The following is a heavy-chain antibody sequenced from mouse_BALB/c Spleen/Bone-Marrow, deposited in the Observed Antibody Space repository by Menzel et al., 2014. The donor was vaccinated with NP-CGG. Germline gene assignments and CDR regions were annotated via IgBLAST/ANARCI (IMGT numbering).Heavy chain of an antibody. CDR1: GFTFSDYY. D-gene: IGHD4-1*01. J-gene: IGHJ4*01. V-gene: IGHV5-12*02. CDR2: ITKGGGST. Sequence: EVKVVDSGGGLVQPGGSLKLSCATSGFTFSDYYMYWVRQTPEKRLEWVAYITKGGGSTYYPDIVKGRFTISRDNAENTLYLQMSRLKSEDTAMYYCARQLAYAMDYWGQGTSVTVSS. CDR3: ARQLAYAMDY.